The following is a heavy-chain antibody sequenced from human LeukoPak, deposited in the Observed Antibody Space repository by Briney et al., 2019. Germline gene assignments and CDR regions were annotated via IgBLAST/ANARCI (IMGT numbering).Heavy chain of an antibody. CDR1: GGSISSYY. CDR2: IYTSGST. V-gene: IGHV4-4*07. D-gene: IGHD1-1*01. CDR3: ARDAYNWNDEAPETRATNAFDI. J-gene: IGHJ3*02. Sequence: PSETLSLTCTVSGGSISSYYWSWIRQPAGKGLEWIGRIYTSGSTNYNPSLKSRVTMSVDTPKNQFSLKLSSVTAADTAVYYCARDAYNWNDEAPETRATNAFDIWGQGTMVTVSS.